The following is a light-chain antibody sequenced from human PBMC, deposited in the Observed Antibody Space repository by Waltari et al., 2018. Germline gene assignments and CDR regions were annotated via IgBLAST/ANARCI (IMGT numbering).Light chain of an antibody. J-gene: IGKJ3*01. CDR2: GGS. CDR1: QSVSARN. V-gene: IGKV3-20*01. CDR3: QQYGDSQFT. Sequence: EIVLTQSPGTLSLSPGDRAAISCRASQSVSARNLAWYQKKPGQAPRLLIYGGSRRATGIPDRFSGSGSETDFTLTISRREPEDFAVYYCQQYGDSQFTFGPGTKVDIK.